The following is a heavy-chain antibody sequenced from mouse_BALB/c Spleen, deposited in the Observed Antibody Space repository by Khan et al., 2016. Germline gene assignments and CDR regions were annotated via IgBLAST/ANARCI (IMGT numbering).Heavy chain of an antibody. CDR1: GFDFSRYW. V-gene: IGHV4-1*02. Sequence: EVKLLESGGGLVQPGGSLKLSCAASGFDFSRYWMNWVRQAPGKGLEWIGEINADSNTINYTPSLKDKFIISRDNAKNTLYLQMTKVRSEDTALYYCARKGVFLWFAYWGQGTLVTVSA. CDR3: ARKGVFLWFAY. CDR2: INADSNTI. J-gene: IGHJ3*01.